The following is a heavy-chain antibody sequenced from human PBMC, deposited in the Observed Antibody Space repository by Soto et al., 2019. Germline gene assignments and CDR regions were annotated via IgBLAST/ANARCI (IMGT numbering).Heavy chain of an antibody. D-gene: IGHD3-16*01. V-gene: IGHV4-30-4*01. Sequence: QVQLQESGPGLVKPSQTLSLTCTVSGGSISSGDYYWSWIRQPPGKGLEWIGYIYYSGSTYYNPSLKRRVTISVDTSNNQFSLKLSSVTAADTAVYYCARDRVLGEGTYYYYYGMDVWGQGTTVTVSS. CDR2: IYYSGST. CDR3: ARDRVLGEGTYYYYYGMDV. J-gene: IGHJ6*02. CDR1: GGSISSGDYY.